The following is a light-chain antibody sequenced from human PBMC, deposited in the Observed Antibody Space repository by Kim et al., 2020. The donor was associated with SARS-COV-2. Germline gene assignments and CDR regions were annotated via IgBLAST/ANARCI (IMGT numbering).Light chain of an antibody. Sequence: DIQMTQSPSSVSASVGDRVTITCRASQGISSSLAWYQQKPGKAPKLLIYAASTLQSGVPSRFSGSGSGTDFTLTISSLQPEDFATYYCQLGNSRPPPTFGPGTKGDIK. CDR1: QGISSS. CDR2: AAS. V-gene: IGKV1-12*01. CDR3: QLGNSRPPPT. J-gene: IGKJ3*01.